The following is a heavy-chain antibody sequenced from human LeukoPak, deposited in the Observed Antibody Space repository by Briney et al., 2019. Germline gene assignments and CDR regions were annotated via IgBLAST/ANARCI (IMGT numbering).Heavy chain of an antibody. V-gene: IGHV4-39*01. D-gene: IGHD2-15*01. J-gene: IGHJ4*02. CDR3: ARRDVAEYYFDY. CDR2: IYYSGST. CDR1: GGSISSSSYY. Sequence: PSETLSLTCTVSGGSISSSSYYWGWIRQPPGKGLEWIGSIYYSGSTYYNLSLKSRVTISVDTSKNQFSLKLSSVTAADTAVYYCARRDVAEYYFDYWGQGTLVTVSS.